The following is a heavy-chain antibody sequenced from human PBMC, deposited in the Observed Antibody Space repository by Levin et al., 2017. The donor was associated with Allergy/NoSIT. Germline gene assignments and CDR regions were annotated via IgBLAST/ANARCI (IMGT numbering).Heavy chain of an antibody. D-gene: IGHD3-10*01. J-gene: IGHJ6*02. CDR3: AKSQFGESRYGMDV. CDR1: GFIFSSYA. V-gene: IGHV3-23*01. CDR2: LSGSGGST. Sequence: PGGSLRLSCAASGFIFSSYAMSWVRQAPGKGLEWVSGLSGSGGSTYHADSLQGRFTISRDNSKNTLYLQMKSLRAEDTAVYYCAKSQFGESRYGMDVWGQGTTVTVSS.